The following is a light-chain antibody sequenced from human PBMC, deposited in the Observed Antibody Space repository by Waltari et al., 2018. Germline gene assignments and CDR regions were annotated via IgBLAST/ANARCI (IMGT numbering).Light chain of an antibody. V-gene: IGKV1-39*01. CDR3: QQSYNTLALT. CDR2: ATS. CDR1: QRIDNY. Sequence: DIQMTQSPSSLSASVGDRVIISCWASQRIDNYLNWYQQKPGKAPQVLIFATSTLQRGVPSRFSGSGSGTDFTLTISSLQPEDFATYYCQQSYNTLALTFGGGTKVESK. J-gene: IGKJ4*01.